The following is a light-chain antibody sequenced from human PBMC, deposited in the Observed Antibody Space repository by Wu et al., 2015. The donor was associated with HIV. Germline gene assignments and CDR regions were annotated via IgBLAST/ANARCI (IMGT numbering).Light chain of an antibody. CDR1: QDIGRF. Sequence: DIQLTQSPSFLSTSLGDKITITCRASQDIGRFLAWYQQKPGTAPKLLIFGASTLQTGVPVRFSGRGSGTDFSLSITSLQPEDFATXYCQQLSSYPWTFGQGT. CDR2: GAS. CDR3: QQLSSYPWT. J-gene: IGKJ1*01. V-gene: IGKV1-9*01.